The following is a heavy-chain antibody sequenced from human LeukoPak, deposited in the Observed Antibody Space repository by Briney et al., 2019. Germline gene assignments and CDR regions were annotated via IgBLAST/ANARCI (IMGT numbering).Heavy chain of an antibody. J-gene: IGHJ4*02. Sequence: PSETLSLTCTVSDGSISSHYWSWIRQPPGKGLEWIGYIYYSGSTNYNPSLKSRVTISVDTSKNQFSLKLSSVTAADTAVYYCARGRGGDYCSGGSCYPNFDYWGQGTLVTVSS. D-gene: IGHD2-15*01. CDR2: IYYSGST. V-gene: IGHV4-59*11. CDR1: DGSISSHY. CDR3: ARGRGGDYCSGGSCYPNFDY.